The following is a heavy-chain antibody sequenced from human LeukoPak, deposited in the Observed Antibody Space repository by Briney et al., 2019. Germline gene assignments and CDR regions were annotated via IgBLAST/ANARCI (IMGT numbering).Heavy chain of an antibody. CDR3: ARDYTGNSVLYYFDY. Sequence: ASVKVSCKASGYTFTGYYMHWVRQAPGQGLEWTGRINPNSGGTNYAQKFQGRVTMTRDTSISTAYMELSRLRSDDTAVYYCARDYTGNSVLYYFDYWGQGTLVTVSS. CDR1: GYTFTGYY. CDR2: INPNSGGT. J-gene: IGHJ4*02. V-gene: IGHV1-2*06. D-gene: IGHD1-26*01.